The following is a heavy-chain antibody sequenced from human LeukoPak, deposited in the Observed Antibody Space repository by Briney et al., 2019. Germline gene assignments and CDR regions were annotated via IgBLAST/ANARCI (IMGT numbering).Heavy chain of an antibody. V-gene: IGHV3-23*01. CDR2: TGSTGVST. Sequence: GGSLRLSCAASGFTFSSCAMNWVRQAPGKGLEWVSGTGSTGVSTFYADSVKGRFTVSRDNSKNTLSLQMNSLRAEDTAVYYCAKDPGVVPAHYFDYWGQGTLVTVSS. D-gene: IGHD2-2*01. CDR3: AKDPGVVPAHYFDY. CDR1: GFTFSSCA. J-gene: IGHJ4*02.